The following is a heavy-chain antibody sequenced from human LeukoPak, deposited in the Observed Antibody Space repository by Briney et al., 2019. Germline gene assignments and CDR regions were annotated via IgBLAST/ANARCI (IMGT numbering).Heavy chain of an antibody. CDR2: ISSSGNT. CDR1: GGSTSSGNYY. D-gene: IGHD3-3*01. CDR3: ARLGAGPTYYDFWSGYSSFYFDY. J-gene: IGHJ4*02. V-gene: IGHV4-39*02. Sequence: SETLSLTCTVSGGSTSSGNYYWGWIRQPPGNGLEWIGGISSSGNTYYNPSLKSRITISIDTSKNHFSLKLSSVSAADTAVYYCARLGAGPTYYDFWSGYSSFYFDYWGQGTLVTVSS.